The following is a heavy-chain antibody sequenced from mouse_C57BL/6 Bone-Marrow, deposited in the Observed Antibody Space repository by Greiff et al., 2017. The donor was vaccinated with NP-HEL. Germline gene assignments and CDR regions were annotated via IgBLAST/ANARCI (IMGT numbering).Heavy chain of an antibody. CDR1: GYTFTSYW. V-gene: IGHV1-55*01. CDR3: ARARHTTAVYYYAMDY. D-gene: IGHD1-1*01. Sequence: VQLQQPGAELVKPGASVKMSCKASGYTFTSYWITWVKQRPGQGLEWIGDIYPGSGSTNYNEKFKSKATLTVDTSSSTAYMQLSSLTSEDSAVYYCARARHTTAVYYYAMDYWGQGTSVTVSS. J-gene: IGHJ4*01. CDR2: IYPGSGST.